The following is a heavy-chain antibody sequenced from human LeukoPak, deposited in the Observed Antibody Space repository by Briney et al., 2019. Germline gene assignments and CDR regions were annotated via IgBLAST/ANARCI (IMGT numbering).Heavy chain of an antibody. J-gene: IGHJ4*02. CDR3: ARDLPGGSSTYFDY. D-gene: IGHD1-26*01. CDR2: IYTSGST. Sequence: SETLSLTCTVSGGSISSYYWSWIRQPAGKGLEWIGRIYTSGSTNYNPSLKSRVTMSVDTSKNQFSLKLSSVTAADTAVYYCARDLPGGSSTYFDYWGQGTLVTVSS. CDR1: GGSISSYY. V-gene: IGHV4-4*07.